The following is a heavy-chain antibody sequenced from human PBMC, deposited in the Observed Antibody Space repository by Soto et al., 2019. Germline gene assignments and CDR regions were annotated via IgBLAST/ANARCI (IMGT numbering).Heavy chain of an antibody. D-gene: IGHD3-10*01. Sequence: QVQLVESGGGLVKPGGSLRLSCAASGVTFSDYYMNWIRQAPGKGLEWVPYISGSGSTMYYAGSVKSQFTISRNNAKKSLYLQMNSLGAEDTSLYDCARVVRAMVRILTMTFDHGGQEALVTFSS. CDR3: ARVVRAMVRILTMTFDH. CDR1: GVTFSDYY. CDR2: ISGSGSTM. J-gene: IGHJ4*02. V-gene: IGHV3-11*04.